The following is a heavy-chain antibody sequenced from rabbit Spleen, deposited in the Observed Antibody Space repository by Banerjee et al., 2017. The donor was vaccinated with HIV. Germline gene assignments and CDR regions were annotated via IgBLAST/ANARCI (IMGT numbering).Heavy chain of an antibody. Sequence: QLVESGGGLVQPGGSLKLSCKASGFTLSSYYMNWVRQAPGKGLEWIGYIDPVFGITYYASWVNGRFSISRENAQNTVFLQMTSLTAADTATYFCARGSATMTMVITGYYLHLWGPGTLVTVS. D-gene: IGHD2-1*01. J-gene: IGHJ4*01. CDR1: GFTLSSYY. V-gene: IGHV1S7*01. CDR3: ARGSATMTMVITGYYLHL. CDR2: IDPVFGIT.